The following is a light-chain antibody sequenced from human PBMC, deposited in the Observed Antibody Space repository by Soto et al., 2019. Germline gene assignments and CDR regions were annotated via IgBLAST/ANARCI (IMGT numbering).Light chain of an antibody. Sequence: EVVLTQSPGPLSLSPGERATLSCRASQSVSTSVGWYQQKPGQAPRLLIYGASNRATGMPDRFSGSGSGTDFTLTISRLEPEDYAVYYCQQYDKSPRTFGQGTKVQIK. V-gene: IGKV3-20*01. CDR3: QQYDKSPRT. CDR1: QSVSTS. J-gene: IGKJ1*01. CDR2: GAS.